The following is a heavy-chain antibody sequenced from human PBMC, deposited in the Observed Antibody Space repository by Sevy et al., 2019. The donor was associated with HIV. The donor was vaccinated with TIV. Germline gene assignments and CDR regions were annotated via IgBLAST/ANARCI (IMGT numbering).Heavy chain of an antibody. Sequence: SETLSLTCSVSGGSGGSISDYYWSWIRQPPGKGLEWIGYINYSRSTKFNPSLKSRVTISVDTSKNQFSLKLTSVTAADTAVYYCAGGGTRLFAPRGQGTLVTVSS. J-gene: IGHJ5*02. CDR1: GGSGGSISDYY. V-gene: IGHV4-59*01. CDR3: AGGGTRLFAP. CDR2: INYSRST. D-gene: IGHD2-15*01.